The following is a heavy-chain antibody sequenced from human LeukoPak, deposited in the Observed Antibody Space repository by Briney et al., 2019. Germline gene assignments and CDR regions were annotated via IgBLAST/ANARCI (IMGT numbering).Heavy chain of an antibody. V-gene: IGHV4-34*01. CDR2: INHSGST. Sequence: SETLSLTCAVYGXSFSGYYWSWIRQPPGKGLEWIGEINHSGSTNYNPSLKSRVTISVDTSKNQFSLKLSSVTAADTAVYYCATSGGTLGPTNYFAYWGQGTLVTVSS. D-gene: IGHD3-16*01. CDR1: GXSFSGYY. J-gene: IGHJ4*02. CDR3: ATSGGTLGPTNYFAY.